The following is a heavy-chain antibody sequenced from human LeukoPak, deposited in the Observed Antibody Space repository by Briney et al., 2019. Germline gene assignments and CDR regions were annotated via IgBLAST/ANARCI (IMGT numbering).Heavy chain of an antibody. CDR2: ISGSGGNT. CDR3: ARGRGDYSTLLYYYGMDV. Sequence: GGSLRLSCAASGFTFSSYAMSWVRQAPGKGLEWVSAISGSGGNTYYADSVKGRFTISRDNSKNTLYLQMNSLRAEDTALYYCARGRGDYSTLLYYYGMDVWGQGTTVTVSS. J-gene: IGHJ6*02. D-gene: IGHD4-11*01. CDR1: GFTFSSYA. V-gene: IGHV3-23*01.